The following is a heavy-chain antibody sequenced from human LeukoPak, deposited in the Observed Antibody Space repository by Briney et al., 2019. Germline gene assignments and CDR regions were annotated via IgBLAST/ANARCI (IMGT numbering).Heavy chain of an antibody. J-gene: IGHJ4*02. D-gene: IGHD6-19*01. CDR2: INHSGRT. CDR3: ARGYSSGWGIDY. V-gene: IGHV4-34*01. Sequence: PSETLSLTCAVYGGSFSGYYWSWIRQPPGKGLEWIGEINHSGRTNYNPSLKSRVTISVDTSKNQFSLKLSSVTAADTAVYYCARGYSSGWGIDYWGQGTLVTVSS. CDR1: GGSFSGYY.